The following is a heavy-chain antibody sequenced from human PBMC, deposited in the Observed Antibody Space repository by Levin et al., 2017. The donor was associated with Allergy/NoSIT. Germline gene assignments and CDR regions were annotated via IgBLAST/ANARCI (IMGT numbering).Heavy chain of an antibody. D-gene: IGHD3-10*01. Sequence: GGSLRLSCAVSGFTVSSSYISWVRQAPGKGLEWVSVIYSAGDTHYGDSVRGRFTISRDNSKNTLYLQMNSLRAEDTAVYYCARDKIWFGTRAAFDLWGQGTSVTVSS. J-gene: IGHJ3*01. CDR1: GFTVSSSY. V-gene: IGHV3-66*02. CDR2: IYSAGDT. CDR3: ARDKIWFGTRAAFDL.